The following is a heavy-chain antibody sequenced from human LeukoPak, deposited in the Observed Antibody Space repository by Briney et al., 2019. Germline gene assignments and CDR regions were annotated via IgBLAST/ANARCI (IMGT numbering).Heavy chain of an antibody. CDR3: ARPDYGGYGRFDY. Sequence: SETLSLTCTVSGGSISSSSYYWGWIRQPPGKGLEWIGSIYYSGSTYYNPSLKSRVTISVDTSKNQFSLKLSSVTAADTAVYYCARPDYGGYGRFDYWGQGTLVTVSS. D-gene: IGHD4-17*01. CDR2: IYYSGST. V-gene: IGHV4-39*01. CDR1: GGSISSSSYY. J-gene: IGHJ4*02.